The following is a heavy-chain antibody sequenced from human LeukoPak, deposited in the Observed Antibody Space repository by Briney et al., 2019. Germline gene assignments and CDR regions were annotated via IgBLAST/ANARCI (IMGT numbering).Heavy chain of an antibody. CDR2: IYTSGST. V-gene: IGHV4-61*02. CDR1: GGSISSGSYY. J-gene: IGHJ6*02. CDR3: ARDRGYCSSTSCYYYYYGMDV. D-gene: IGHD2-2*03. Sequence: PSETLSLTCTVSGGSISSGSYYWSWIRQPAGKGLEWIGRIYTSGSTNYNPSFKSRVTISVDTSKNQFSLKLSSVTAADTAVYYCARDRGYCSSTSCYYYYYGMDVWGQGTTVTVSS.